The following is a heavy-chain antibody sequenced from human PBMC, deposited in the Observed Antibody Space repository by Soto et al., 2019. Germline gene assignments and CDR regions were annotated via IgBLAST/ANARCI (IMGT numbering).Heavy chain of an antibody. J-gene: IGHJ4*02. Sequence: QVQLVESGGGVVQPGRSLRLSCAASGFTFSSYGMHWVRQAPGKGLEWVAVIWYDGSNKYYADSVKGRFTISRDNSKNTRYMQMNSLRAEDTAVYYCARAAGSTDYWGQGTLFTVSS. CDR1: GFTFSSYG. D-gene: IGHD1-26*01. CDR3: ARAAGSTDY. V-gene: IGHV3-33*01. CDR2: IWYDGSNK.